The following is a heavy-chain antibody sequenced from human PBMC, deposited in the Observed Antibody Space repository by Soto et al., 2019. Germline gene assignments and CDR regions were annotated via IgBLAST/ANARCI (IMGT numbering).Heavy chain of an antibody. D-gene: IGHD6-13*01. J-gene: IGHJ4*02. V-gene: IGHV2-5*01. Sequence: SGPTLVKPTQTLTLTCTFSGFSLSTSGVGVGWIRQPPGKALEWLALIYWNDDKRYSPSLKSRLTITKDTSKNQVVLTMTNMDPVDTATYYCAHRTLYSSSWYSVDYWGQGTLVTVSS. CDR3: AHRTLYSSSWYSVDY. CDR1: GFSLSTSGVG. CDR2: IYWNDDK.